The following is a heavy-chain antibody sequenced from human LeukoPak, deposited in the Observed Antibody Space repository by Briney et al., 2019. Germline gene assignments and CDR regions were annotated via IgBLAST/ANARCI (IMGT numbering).Heavy chain of an antibody. CDR2: ISSNGGST. CDR1: GFTFSSYA. J-gene: IGHJ4*02. D-gene: IGHD2-15*01. Sequence: GGSLRLSCAASGFTFSSYAMHWVRQAPGKGLEYVSAISSNGGSTHYANSVKGRFTISRDYSKNTLYLQMGSLRAEDMAVYYCARDAGYLGIDYWGQGTLVTVSS. CDR3: ARDAGYLGIDY. V-gene: IGHV3-64*01.